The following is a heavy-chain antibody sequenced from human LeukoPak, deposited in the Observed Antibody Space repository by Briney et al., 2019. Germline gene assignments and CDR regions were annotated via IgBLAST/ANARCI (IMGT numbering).Heavy chain of an antibody. V-gene: IGHV3-73*01. D-gene: IGHD3-10*01. CDR2: IRSKANSYAT. J-gene: IGHJ6*02. Sequence: GGSLKLSCAASGFTFSGSAMHWVRQASGKGLEWVGRIRSKANSYATAYGASVKGRFTISRDDSKNTAYLQMNSLKVEDTAVYYCTRGVIPYYYGMDVWGQGTTVTVSS. CDR1: GFTFSGSA. CDR3: TRGVIPYYYGMDV.